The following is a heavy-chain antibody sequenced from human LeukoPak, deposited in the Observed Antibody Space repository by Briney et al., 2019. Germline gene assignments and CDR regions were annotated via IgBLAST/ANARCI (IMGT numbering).Heavy chain of an antibody. Sequence: SETLSLTCTVSGGSISSYYWGWIRQPPGKGLEWIGEINYSGSTIYNPSLKSRVTISVGTSKNQFSLKLSTVTPADTAVYYFSRDWFDPWGQGTLVTVSS. J-gene: IGHJ5*02. CDR2: INYSGST. CDR3: SRDWFDP. V-gene: IGHV4-34*01. CDR1: GGSISSYY.